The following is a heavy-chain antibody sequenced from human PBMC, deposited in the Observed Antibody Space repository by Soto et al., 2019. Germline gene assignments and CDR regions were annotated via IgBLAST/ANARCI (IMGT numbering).Heavy chain of an antibody. CDR1: GFTFSSHA. Sequence: GGSLRLCCRVSGFTFSSHAMSWVRLAPGKGLECVSGISGSGGTTFYAESVKGRFTVSRDNSKNTLYLQMNSLRAEDTAVYYCAATPYDFWSPGQFYFDHWGQGTQVTVSS. CDR3: AATPYDFWSPGQFYFDH. V-gene: IGHV3-23*01. D-gene: IGHD3-3*01. J-gene: IGHJ4*02. CDR2: ISGSGGTT.